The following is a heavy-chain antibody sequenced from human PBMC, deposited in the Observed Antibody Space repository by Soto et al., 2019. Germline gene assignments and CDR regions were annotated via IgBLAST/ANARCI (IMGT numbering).Heavy chain of an antibody. CDR1: GYTFIRYG. D-gene: IGHD3-10*01. CDR2: TSAYNDNT. Sequence: ASVKVSCKASGYTFIRYGISWVRQAPGQGLEWMGWTSAYNDNTNYAQKLQGRVTLTTDTSTRTAYMEMKSLRIDDTAVYYCAREVFYSESGSYSPPRYYGMDVWGQGTTVTVSS. V-gene: IGHV1-18*01. J-gene: IGHJ6*02. CDR3: AREVFYSESGSYSPPRYYGMDV.